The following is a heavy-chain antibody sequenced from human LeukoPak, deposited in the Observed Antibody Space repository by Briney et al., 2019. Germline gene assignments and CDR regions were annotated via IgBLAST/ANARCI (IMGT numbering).Heavy chain of an antibody. CDR1: GFTFSSYS. V-gene: IGHV3-48*04. CDR2: ISSSSSTI. CDR3: SRDPAIVVVPAAQGFDP. Sequence: PGGSLRLSCAASGFTFSSYSMNWVHQAPGKGLEWVSYISSSSSTIYYADSVKGRFTISRDNAKNSLYLQMNSLRAEDTAVYYCSRDPAIVVVPAAQGFDPWGQGTLVTVSS. D-gene: IGHD2-2*01. J-gene: IGHJ5*02.